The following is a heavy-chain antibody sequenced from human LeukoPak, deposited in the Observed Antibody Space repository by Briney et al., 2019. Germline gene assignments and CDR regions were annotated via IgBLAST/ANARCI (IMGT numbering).Heavy chain of an antibody. CDR3: ARVPGWLPFDF. Sequence: GGSLRLSCAASGFTFSSYEMNWVRQAPGKGLEWISYISSSGSNIYYADSVKGRFTISRDNAKNSLYRQMNSLRAEDTAVYYCARVPGWLPFDFWGQGTLVTVSS. CDR2: ISSSGSNI. V-gene: IGHV3-48*03. CDR1: GFTFSSYE. J-gene: IGHJ4*02. D-gene: IGHD5-24*01.